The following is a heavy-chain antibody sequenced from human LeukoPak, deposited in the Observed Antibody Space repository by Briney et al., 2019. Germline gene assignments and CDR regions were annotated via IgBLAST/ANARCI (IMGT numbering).Heavy chain of an antibody. CDR1: GGSFSKYF. V-gene: IGHV4-34*01. CDR3: ARDGSGSENDY. D-gene: IGHD3-10*01. Sequence: SEALSLTCAVHGGSFSKYFWTWIRQPPGKGLEWIGEINHRVSTNYNPSLKSRVTISLDMSKNQLSWNLSSVTAADTAMYYCARDGSGSENDYWGQGTLVTVSS. J-gene: IGHJ4*02. CDR2: INHRVST.